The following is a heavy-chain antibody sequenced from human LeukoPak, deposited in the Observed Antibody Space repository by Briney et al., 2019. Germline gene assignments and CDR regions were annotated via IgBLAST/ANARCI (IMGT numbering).Heavy chain of an antibody. D-gene: IGHD6-13*01. V-gene: IGHV3-23*01. J-gene: IGHJ4*02. CDR3: AKDTGSSWLYYFDY. CDR2: ISNSGYGT. CDR1: GFTFSIYA. Sequence: GGSLRLSCAPSGFTFSIYAVIWVRQAPGKGLEWVSAISNSGYGTYYADSVKGRFTISRDNSKNTLYLQMNSLRAEDTAVYYCAKDTGSSWLYYFDYWGQGTLVTVSS.